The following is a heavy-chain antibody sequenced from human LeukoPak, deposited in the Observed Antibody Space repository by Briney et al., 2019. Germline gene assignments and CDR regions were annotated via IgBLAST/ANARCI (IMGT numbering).Heavy chain of an antibody. D-gene: IGHD6-13*01. Sequence: ASVKVSCKASGYSFTSYKMHWVRQTPGQGLDWMGIINPSDGRTSYAQNFQGRVTMTRDTSTSTVYMELSSLRSEDTAVYYCARDSSNWSTDVWGQGTTVTVSS. CDR1: GYSFTSYK. J-gene: IGHJ6*02. CDR2: INPSDGRT. CDR3: ARDSSNWSTDV. V-gene: IGHV1-46*01.